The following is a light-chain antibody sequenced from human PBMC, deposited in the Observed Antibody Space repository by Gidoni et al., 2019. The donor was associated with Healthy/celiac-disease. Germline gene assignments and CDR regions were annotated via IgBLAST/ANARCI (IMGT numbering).Light chain of an antibody. J-gene: IGKJ4*01. CDR1: QSISSY. CDR2: AAS. Sequence: DIQMTQSPASLSASVGDRVTITCRASQSISSYVNWYQQKPGKAPKLLIYAASSLQSGVQARFSGSGSGQDFTLTISSLQPEDFATYYCQQSYSTPATFGGGTKVEIK. CDR3: QQSYSTPAT. V-gene: IGKV1-39*01.